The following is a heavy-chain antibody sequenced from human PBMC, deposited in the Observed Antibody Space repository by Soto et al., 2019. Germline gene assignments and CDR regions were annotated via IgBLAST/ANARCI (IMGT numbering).Heavy chain of an antibody. V-gene: IGHV3-23*01. CDR3: AKDQSYYDILTGYYSVQYFDY. J-gene: IGHJ4*02. CDR1: GFTFSSYA. D-gene: IGHD3-9*01. CDR2: ISGSGGST. Sequence: EVQLLESGGGLVQPGGSLRLSCAASGFTFSSYAMSWVRQAPGKGLEWVSAISGSGGSTYYADSVKGRFTISRDNSKNTLYLQMNSLRAEDTAVYYCAKDQSYYDILTGYYSVQYFDYWGQGTLVTVSS.